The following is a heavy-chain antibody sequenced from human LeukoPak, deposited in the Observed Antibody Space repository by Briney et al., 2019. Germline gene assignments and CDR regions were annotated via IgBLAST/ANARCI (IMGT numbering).Heavy chain of an antibody. Sequence: GASVKVSCKVSGYTLTELSMHWVRQAPGKGLEWMGGFDPEDGETIYAQKFQGRVTMTEDTSTDTAYMELSSLRSEDTAVYYCATDSHYYDSSGIDYWGQGTLVTVSS. CDR2: FDPEDGET. D-gene: IGHD3-22*01. CDR3: ATDSHYYDSSGIDY. CDR1: GYTLTELS. J-gene: IGHJ4*02. V-gene: IGHV1-24*01.